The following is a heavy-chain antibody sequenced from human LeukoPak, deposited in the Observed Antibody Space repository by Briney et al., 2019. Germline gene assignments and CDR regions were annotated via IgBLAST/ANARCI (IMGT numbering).Heavy chain of an antibody. CDR2: IDVGNGRT. CDR3: ARRAQVERRHSQFDY. D-gene: IGHD1-1*01. V-gene: IGHV1-3*03. CDR1: GYDFTKYA. J-gene: IGHJ4*02. Sequence: ASVKGSCKASGYDFTKYAVQWVRQAPGQRLEWMGWIDVGNGRTKYSQDFQGRVTITRDMSTSTVYMELSSLRSEDTAVFYCARRAQVERRHSQFDYWGQGTLVTVSS.